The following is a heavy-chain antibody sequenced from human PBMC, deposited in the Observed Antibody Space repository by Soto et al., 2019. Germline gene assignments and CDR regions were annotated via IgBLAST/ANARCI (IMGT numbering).Heavy chain of an antibody. CDR2: MSVGGEKT. CDR3: ARWNGYADL. J-gene: IGHJ4*02. V-gene: IGHV3-23*01. CDR1: GFSFSDYS. Sequence: GGSLRLSCAASGFSFSDYSMAWVRQTPEKGLEWVSGMSVGGEKTCYLESVRGRFIVSRDSSRDTVYFQMNRLRVGDTAVYYCARWNGYADLWGRGTLVTVSS. D-gene: IGHD1-1*01.